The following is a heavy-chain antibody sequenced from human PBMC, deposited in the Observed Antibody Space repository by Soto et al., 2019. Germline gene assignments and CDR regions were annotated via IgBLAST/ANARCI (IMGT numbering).Heavy chain of an antibody. Sequence: PSETLSLTCTDSGDSISNGYYTWSWIRQPPGKDLEWIGHIYNSVNTYSNPSLKSRVTISADTSKNQFSLKLSSVTAAYTAVYYCARHHDSWGQGTLVTVSS. CDR2: IYNSVNT. CDR3: ARHHDS. J-gene: IGHJ4*02. V-gene: IGHV4-30-4*01. CDR1: GDSISNGYYT.